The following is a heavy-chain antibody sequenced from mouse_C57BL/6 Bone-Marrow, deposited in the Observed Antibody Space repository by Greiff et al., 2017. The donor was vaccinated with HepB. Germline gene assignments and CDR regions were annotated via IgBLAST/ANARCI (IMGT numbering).Heavy chain of an antibody. D-gene: IGHD4-1*01. J-gene: IGHJ4*01. CDR1: GYTFTSYW. CDR3: ARPQDSYYAMDY. V-gene: IGHV1-64*01. Sequence: VQLQQPGAELVKPGASVKLSCKASGYTFTSYWMHWVKQRPGQGLEWIGMIHPNSGSTNYNEKFKSKATLTVDKSSSTAYMQLSSLTSEDSAVYYCARPQDSYYAMDYWGQGTSVTVSS. CDR2: IHPNSGST.